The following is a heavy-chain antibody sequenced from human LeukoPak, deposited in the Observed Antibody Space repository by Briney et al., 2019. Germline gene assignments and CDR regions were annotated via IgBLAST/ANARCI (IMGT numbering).Heavy chain of an antibody. J-gene: IGHJ4*02. V-gene: IGHV4-39*01. CDR3: ARQNYYDSSGFDY. Sequence: SETLSLTCTVSGGSISSSSYYWGWIRQPPGKGLEWIGSIYYSGSTYYNPSLKSRVTISVDTSKNQFSLKLSSVTAADTAVYHCARQNYYDSSGFDYWGQGTLVTVSS. CDR2: IYYSGST. CDR1: GGSISSSSYY. D-gene: IGHD3-22*01.